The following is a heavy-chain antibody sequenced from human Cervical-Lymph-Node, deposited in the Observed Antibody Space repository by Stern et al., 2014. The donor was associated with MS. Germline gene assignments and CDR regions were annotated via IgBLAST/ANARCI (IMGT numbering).Heavy chain of an antibody. V-gene: IGHV1-18*01. Sequence: QVQLVQSGVEGKKLGASVKVSFKASGYTFTSSGITWVRQAPGQGLEWMGWSNTYNGDTNYSQKLQGRVTMTTDTSTTTAHMEVRSLRYDDTAVYYCARDTAQVASWYFDLWGRGTLVTVSS. CDR3: ARDTAQVASWYFDL. J-gene: IGHJ2*01. CDR1: GYTFTSSG. D-gene: IGHD2-21*02. CDR2: SNTYNGDT.